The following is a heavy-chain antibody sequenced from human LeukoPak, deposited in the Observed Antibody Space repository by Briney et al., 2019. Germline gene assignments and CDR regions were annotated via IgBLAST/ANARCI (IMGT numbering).Heavy chain of an antibody. D-gene: IGHD6-19*01. V-gene: IGHV1-2*02. CDR1: GGTFSSYA. Sequence: ASVKVSCKASGGTFSSYAISWVRQAPGQGLDWMGWMNPNSGGTNYAQKFQGRVTMTRDTSVSTAHMELSRLISDDSAVYYCARGVAVAGTGLYYFDSWGQGTLVTVSS. CDR2: MNPNSGGT. J-gene: IGHJ4*02. CDR3: ARGVAVAGTGLYYFDS.